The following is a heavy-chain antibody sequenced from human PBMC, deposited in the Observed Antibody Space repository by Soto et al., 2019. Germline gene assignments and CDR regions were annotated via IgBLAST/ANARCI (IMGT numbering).Heavy chain of an antibody. CDR1: GFTFSSYW. Sequence: GGSLRLSCAASGFTFSSYWMSWVRQAPGKGLECVANIKQDGSEKYYVDSVKGRFTISRDNAKLSLYLQMNSLRAEDTAGYYSARGRCYDFWSGYSTGGQGTLVGVSS. J-gene: IGHJ4*02. D-gene: IGHD3-3*01. V-gene: IGHV3-7*03. CDR2: IKQDGSEK. CDR3: ARGRCYDFWSGYST.